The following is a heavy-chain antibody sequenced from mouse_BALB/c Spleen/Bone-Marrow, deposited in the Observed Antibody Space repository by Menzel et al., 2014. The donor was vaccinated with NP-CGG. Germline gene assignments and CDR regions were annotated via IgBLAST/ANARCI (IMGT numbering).Heavy chain of an antibody. V-gene: IGHV1-5*01. CDR2: IHPGNSDT. D-gene: IGHD3-1*01. J-gene: IGHJ2*01. CDR3: TTLARNNFDY. Sequence: VQLQQSGTVLARPGAAVKMSCKASGYTLSNYWMHWIKQRPGRGLEWIGTIHPGNSDTTYNQKFKGKAKLTAVTSTSTAYMELSSLTNEDSAVYYCTTLARNNFDYWGQGTTLTVSS. CDR1: GYTLSNYW.